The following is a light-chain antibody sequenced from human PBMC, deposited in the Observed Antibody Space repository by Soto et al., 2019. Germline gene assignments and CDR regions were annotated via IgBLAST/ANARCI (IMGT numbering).Light chain of an antibody. J-gene: IGKJ5*01. CDR3: QQYNSWPPIT. V-gene: IGKV3-15*01. Sequence: MTQSPSTLSASVGDTVTLSCRASESVSRNLAWYQQKPGQAPRLLIYDASTRATGIPDRFSGGGSGTEFTLTISSLQSEDFVVYYCQQYNSWPPITFGQGTRLEIK. CDR2: DAS. CDR1: ESVSRN.